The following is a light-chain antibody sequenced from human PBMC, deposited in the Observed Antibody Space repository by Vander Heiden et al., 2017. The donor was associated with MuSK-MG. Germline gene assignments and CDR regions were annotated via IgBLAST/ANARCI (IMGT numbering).Light chain of an antibody. J-gene: IGKJ2*03. V-gene: IGKV3-20*01. CDR1: QSVSSY. Sequence: VLTQSPGTLSLSPGERATLSCRASQSVSSYLAWYQKKPGQAPRLLIYGGVSIATGIPSRFSRRGARADITPTSRRQEAEDVVEYCQQHDSSSPYSFGQGTKLEIK. CDR3: QHDSSSPYS. CDR2: GGV.